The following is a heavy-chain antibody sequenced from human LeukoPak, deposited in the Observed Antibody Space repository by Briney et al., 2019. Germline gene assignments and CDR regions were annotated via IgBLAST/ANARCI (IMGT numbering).Heavy chain of an antibody. Sequence: PGGSLRLSCAASGFTFSSYAMSWVRQAPGKGLEWVSAISGSGGSTYYADSVKGRFTIPRDNSKDTLYLQMNSLRAGDTAVYYCAKIGIAARPHDYWGQGTLVTVSS. CDR3: AKIGIAARPHDY. V-gene: IGHV3-23*01. J-gene: IGHJ4*02. D-gene: IGHD6-6*01. CDR1: GFTFSSYA. CDR2: ISGSGGST.